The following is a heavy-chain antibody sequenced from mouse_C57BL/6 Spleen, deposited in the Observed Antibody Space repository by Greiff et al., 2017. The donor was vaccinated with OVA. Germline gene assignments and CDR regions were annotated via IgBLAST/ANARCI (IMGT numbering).Heavy chain of an antibody. CDR2: ISDGGSYT. Sequence: DVKLVESGGGLVKPGGSLKLSCAASGFTFSSYAMSWVRQTPEKRLEWVATISDGGSYTYYPDNVKGRFTISRDNAKNNLYLQMSHLKSEDTAMYYCARDRSYYSNSWYFDVWGTGTTVTVSS. J-gene: IGHJ1*03. CDR1: GFTFSSYA. D-gene: IGHD2-5*01. CDR3: ARDRSYYSNSWYFDV. V-gene: IGHV5-4*01.